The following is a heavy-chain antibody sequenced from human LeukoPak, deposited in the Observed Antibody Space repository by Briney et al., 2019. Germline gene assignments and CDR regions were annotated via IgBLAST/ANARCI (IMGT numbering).Heavy chain of an antibody. D-gene: IGHD6-19*01. V-gene: IGHV1-24*01. CDR3: ATFPMSSGWYYFDY. J-gene: IGHJ4*02. Sequence: GASVKVSCKVSGYTLTELSMHWVRQAPGKGLEWMGGFDPEDGETIYAQKFQGRVTMTEDTSTDTAYMELNSLRSEDTAVYYCATFPMSSGWYYFDYWGQGTLVTVSS. CDR1: GYTLTELS. CDR2: FDPEDGET.